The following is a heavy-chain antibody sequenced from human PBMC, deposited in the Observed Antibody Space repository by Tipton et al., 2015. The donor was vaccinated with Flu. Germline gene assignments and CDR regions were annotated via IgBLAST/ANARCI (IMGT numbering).Heavy chain of an antibody. V-gene: IGHV4-61*02. CDR2: IYTSGST. CDR3: ARSKYPPQGGVVDDY. Sequence: TLSLTCAVSGYSISSGSYYWSWIRQPAGKGLEWIGRIYTSGSTNYNPSLKSRVTISVDTSKNQFSLKLSSVTAADTAVYYCARSKYPPQGGVVDDYWGQGTLVTVSS. CDR1: GYSISSGSYY. J-gene: IGHJ4*02. D-gene: IGHD3-3*01.